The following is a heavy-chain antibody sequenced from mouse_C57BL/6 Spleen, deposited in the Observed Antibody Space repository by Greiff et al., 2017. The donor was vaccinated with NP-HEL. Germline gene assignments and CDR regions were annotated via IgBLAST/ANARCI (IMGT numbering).Heavy chain of an antibody. CDR1: GFTFSSYG. Sequence: EVQLVESGGDLVKPGGSLKLSCAASGFTFSSYGMSWVRQTPDKRLEWVATISSGGSYTYYPDSVKGRFTISRDNAKNTLYLQMSSLKSEDTAMYYCARQGVYSWFAYWGQGTLVTVSA. V-gene: IGHV5-6*01. CDR3: ARQGVYSWFAY. CDR2: ISSGGSYT. D-gene: IGHD2-1*01. J-gene: IGHJ3*01.